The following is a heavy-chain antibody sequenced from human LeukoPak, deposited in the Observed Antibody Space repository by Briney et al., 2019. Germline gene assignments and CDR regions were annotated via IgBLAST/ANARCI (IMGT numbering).Heavy chain of an antibody. V-gene: IGHV3-48*03. CDR2: ISSSGDII. D-gene: IGHD3-9*01. Sequence: SGGSLRLSCAASGFIFSSYEMNCVRQAPGKGLEWVSHISSSGDIIYYADSVRGRFTVSRDNAKKSLYLQMNGLRAEDTAVYYCARAYYDLLTGYYPLPDYWGQGTLVTVSS. J-gene: IGHJ4*02. CDR3: ARAYYDLLTGYYPLPDY. CDR1: GFIFSSYE.